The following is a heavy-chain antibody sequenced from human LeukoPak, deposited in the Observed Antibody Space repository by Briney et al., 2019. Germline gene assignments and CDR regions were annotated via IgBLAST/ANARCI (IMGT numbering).Heavy chain of an antibody. V-gene: IGHV1-2*02. CDR1: GYTFTNYH. J-gene: IGHJ6*02. CDR2: INPNSGGT. Sequence: VSVKVSCKASGYTFTNYHIHWVRQAPGQGLEWVGWINPNSGGTNFAQKFQGRVTMTRDTSISTAYMELSRLRSDDTAVYFCARDLGTTGTTSFYYYYFYGVDVWGQGTTVTVSS. CDR3: ARDLGTTGTTSFYYYYFYGVDV. D-gene: IGHD1-1*01.